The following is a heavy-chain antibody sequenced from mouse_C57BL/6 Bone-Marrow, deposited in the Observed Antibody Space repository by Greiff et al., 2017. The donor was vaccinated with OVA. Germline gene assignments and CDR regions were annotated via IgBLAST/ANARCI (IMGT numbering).Heavy chain of an antibody. CDR3: ARVDY. V-gene: IGHV1-59*01. CDR2: IDPSDSYT. Sequence: QVQLQQPGAELVRPGTSVKLSCKASGYTFTSYWMHWVKQRPGQGLEWIGVIDPSDSYTNYNQKFKGKATLTVDTYSSTAYMQLSSLTSEDAAVYYCARVDYWGQGTSVTVSS. CDR1: GYTFTSYW. J-gene: IGHJ4*01.